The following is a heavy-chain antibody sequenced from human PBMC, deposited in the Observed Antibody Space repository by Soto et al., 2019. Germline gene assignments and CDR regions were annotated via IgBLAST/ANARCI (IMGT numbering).Heavy chain of an antibody. CDR1: GFTFSSYA. V-gene: IGHV3-30-3*01. CDR2: ISYDGSNK. Sequence: QVQLVESGGGVVQPGRSLRLSCAASGFTFSSYAMHWVRQAPGKGLEWVAVISYDGSNKYYADSVKGRFTISRDNSKNTLYLQMNRLRSEYTAVYCGARVLDQWVVPVDDYYYGMDVWGQGTTVTVSS. CDR3: ARVLDQWVVPVDDYYYGMDV. D-gene: IGHD6-19*01. J-gene: IGHJ6*02.